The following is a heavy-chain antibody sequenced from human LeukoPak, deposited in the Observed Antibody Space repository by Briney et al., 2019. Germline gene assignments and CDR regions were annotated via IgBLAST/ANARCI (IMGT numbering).Heavy chain of an antibody. V-gene: IGHV1-69*05. Sequence: SVKVSCKASGGAFSSYAISWVRQAPGQGLEWMGRIIPIFGTANYAQKFQGRVTITTDESTSTAYMELSSLRSEDTAVYYCARGGYSYGYVGGFDPWGQGTLVTVSS. D-gene: IGHD5-18*01. CDR2: IIPIFGTA. CDR3: ARGGYSYGYVGGFDP. J-gene: IGHJ5*02. CDR1: GGAFSSYA.